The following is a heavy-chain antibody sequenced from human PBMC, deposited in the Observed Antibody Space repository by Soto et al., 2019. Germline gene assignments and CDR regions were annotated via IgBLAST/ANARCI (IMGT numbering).Heavy chain of an antibody. CDR1: GFTFSSYA. CDR2: ISYDGSNK. CDR3: ARDAVVVVAAKLRSSFSVDY. D-gene: IGHD2-15*01. V-gene: IGHV3-30-3*01. Sequence: PGGSLRLSCAASGFTFSSYAMHWVRQAPGKGLEWVAVISYDGSNKYYADSVKGRFTISRDNSKNTLYLQMNSLRAEDTAVYYCARDAVVVVAAKLRSSFSVDYWGQGTLVTVSS. J-gene: IGHJ4*02.